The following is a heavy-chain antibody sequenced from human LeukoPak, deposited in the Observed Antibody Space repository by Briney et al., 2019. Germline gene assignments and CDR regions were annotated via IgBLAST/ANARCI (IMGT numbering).Heavy chain of an antibody. CDR2: ISSSSSTI. CDR3: AKATTRVGSLIDN. V-gene: IGHV3-48*01. CDR1: GFTFSSYS. Sequence: PGGSLRLSCAASGFTFSSYSMNWVRQAPGKGLEWASYISSSSSTIYYADSVKGRFTISRDISKNTLYLQMNSLRVEDTAVYYCAKATTRVGSLIDNWGQGTLVTVSS. J-gene: IGHJ4*02. D-gene: IGHD1-26*01.